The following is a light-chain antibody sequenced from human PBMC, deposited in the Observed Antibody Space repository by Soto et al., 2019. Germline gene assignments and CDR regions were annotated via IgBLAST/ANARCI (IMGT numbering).Light chain of an antibody. CDR2: AVS. CDR3: SSHTSDSYYV. Sequence: QSALTQPASVSGSPGQSITISCTGTSSDVGLYDYVSWYQQHPGKAPQLMIYAVSNRPSGVSNRFSASKSGNTASLFISGLQAEDEADYYCSSHTSDSYYVFGSGTKLTVL. CDR1: SSDVGLYDY. V-gene: IGLV2-14*01. J-gene: IGLJ1*01.